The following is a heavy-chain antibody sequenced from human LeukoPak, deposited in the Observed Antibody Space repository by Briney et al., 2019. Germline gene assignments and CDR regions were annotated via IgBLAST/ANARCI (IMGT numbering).Heavy chain of an antibody. D-gene: IGHD3-9*01. Sequence: GGSLRLSCAASGFTFSSYEMNWVRQAPGKGLEWVSYISSSGSTIYYADSVKGRFTISRDNAKNSLYLQKNSLRAEDTAVYYCARDCRADILTGYGPGAFDIWGQGTMVTVSS. J-gene: IGHJ3*02. CDR1: GFTFSSYE. CDR3: ARDCRADILTGYGPGAFDI. CDR2: ISSSGSTI. V-gene: IGHV3-48*03.